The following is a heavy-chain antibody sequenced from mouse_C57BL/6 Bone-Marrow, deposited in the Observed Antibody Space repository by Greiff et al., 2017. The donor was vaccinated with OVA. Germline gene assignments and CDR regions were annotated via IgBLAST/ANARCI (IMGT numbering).Heavy chain of an antibody. Sequence: QVQLQQSGPGLVAPSPSLSITCTVSGFSLTSYGVRWVRQPPGKGLEWLGVIWADGSTNYHSALISRLSSNKDNTQRQVYIKLNSLQTGDTATCYCAKCGSYAMDYWGQGTSVTVSS. CDR2: IWADGST. J-gene: IGHJ4*01. V-gene: IGHV2-3*01. CDR1: GFSLTSYG. D-gene: IGHD1-1*01. CDR3: AKCGSYAMDY.